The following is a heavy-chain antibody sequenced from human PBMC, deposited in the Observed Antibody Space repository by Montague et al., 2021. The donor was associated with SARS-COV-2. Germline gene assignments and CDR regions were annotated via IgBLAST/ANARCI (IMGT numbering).Heavy chain of an antibody. V-gene: IGHV4-4*09. CDR3: ARRGYYDSAGYHWALDL. CDR2: ISSNGKT. D-gene: IGHD3-22*01. J-gene: IGHJ2*01. CDR1: GGSINDHY. Sequence: SETLSLTCTVSGGSINDHYRSWIRQSPGKGLEWIGYISSNGKTNYNPSLKSRVTLSADASRNEFSLKLDSVTAADTAVYFCARRGYYDSAGYHWALDLWGRGMLVTVSS.